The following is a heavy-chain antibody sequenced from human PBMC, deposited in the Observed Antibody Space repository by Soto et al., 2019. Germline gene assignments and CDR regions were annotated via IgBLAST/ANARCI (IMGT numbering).Heavy chain of an antibody. J-gene: IGHJ5*02. CDR1: GASIGSGGW. V-gene: IGHV4-4*02. CDR2: IFHDGNT. D-gene: IGHD2-8*02. Sequence: QVHLQESGPGLVKPSETLSLTCAVSGASIGSGGWWSWVRQPPGKGLEWIAEIFHDGNTNYSPSLKSRVTISVDKSQHQFSLNVSSVTAADTAVYYCARHEGWTGPDQWGQGTLVTVSS. CDR3: ARHEGWTGPDQ.